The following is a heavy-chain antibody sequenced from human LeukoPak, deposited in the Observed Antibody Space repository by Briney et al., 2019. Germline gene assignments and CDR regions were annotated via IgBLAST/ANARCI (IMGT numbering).Heavy chain of an antibody. V-gene: IGHV4-30-2*03. CDR3: ARYCRAGWMVYYDSISQ. Sequence: PSQTLSLTCAVSGGSISSGGYSWSWIRQPPGKGLEWIGYIYYSGSTYYNPSLKSRVTISVDTSKNQFSLKLSSVTAADTAVYYCARYCRAGWMVYYDSISQWGQGTLVTVSS. CDR2: IYYSGST. CDR1: GGSISSGGYS. D-gene: IGHD3-22*01. J-gene: IGHJ4*02.